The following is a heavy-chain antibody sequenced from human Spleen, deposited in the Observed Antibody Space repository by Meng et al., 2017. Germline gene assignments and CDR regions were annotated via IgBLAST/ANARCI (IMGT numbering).Heavy chain of an antibody. CDR1: GVTISGSD. CDR3: SIYTSGHI. Sequence: GESLKIPCVVSGVTISGSDIHWVRQASGKGLEWVGRIGSTRKNYATAYAASMRGKFTIPSDDSKNTAYLQMHNLETEDTAVYYCSIYTSGHIGGQGTTVTVAS. V-gene: IGHV3-73*01. D-gene: IGHD6-19*01. J-gene: IGHJ3*02. CDR2: IGSTRKNYAT.